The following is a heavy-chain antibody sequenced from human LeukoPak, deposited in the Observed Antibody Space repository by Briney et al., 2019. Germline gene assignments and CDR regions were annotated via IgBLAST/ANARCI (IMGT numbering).Heavy chain of an antibody. CDR3: ARGSSYYDILTGYGYY. CDR2: MNPNSGNT. V-gene: IGHV1-8*03. D-gene: IGHD3-9*01. J-gene: IGHJ4*02. Sequence: ASVKVSCKASGGTFTSYDINWVRQATGQGLEWVGWMNPNSGNTGYAQKFQGRVTITRNTSISTAYMELSSLRSEDTAVYYCARGSSYYDILTGYGYYWGQGTLVTVSS. CDR1: GGTFTSYD.